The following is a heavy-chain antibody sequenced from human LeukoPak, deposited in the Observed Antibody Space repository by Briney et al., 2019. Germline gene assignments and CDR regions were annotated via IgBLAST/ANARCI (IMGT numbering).Heavy chain of an antibody. CDR2: IIPILGIA. CDR3: ARDHDYELYYFDY. V-gene: IGHV1-69*04. Sequence: SVKVSCKASGGTFSSYAISWVRQAPGQGLEWMGRIIPILGIANYAQKFQGRVTITADKSTSTAYMELSSLRSEDTAVYYCARDHDYELYYFDYWGQGTLVTVSS. J-gene: IGHJ4*02. CDR1: GGTFSSYA. D-gene: IGHD4-17*01.